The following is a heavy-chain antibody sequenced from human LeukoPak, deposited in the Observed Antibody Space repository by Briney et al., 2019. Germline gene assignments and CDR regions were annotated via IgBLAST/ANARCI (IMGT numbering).Heavy chain of an antibody. Sequence: PGGSQRLSCAASGFTFSSYDMHWVRQAPGKGLEWVAVISYDGSNKYYADSVKGRFTISRDNSKNTLYLQMNSLRAEDTAVYYCAKDRRGFSWFDYWGQGTLVTVSS. CDR1: GFTFSSYD. CDR2: ISYDGSNK. CDR3: AKDRRGFSWFDY. V-gene: IGHV3-30*18. D-gene: IGHD3-10*01. J-gene: IGHJ4*02.